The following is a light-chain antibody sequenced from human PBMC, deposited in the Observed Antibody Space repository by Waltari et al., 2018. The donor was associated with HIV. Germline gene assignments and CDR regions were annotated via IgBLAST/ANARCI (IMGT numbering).Light chain of an antibody. CDR2: EGS. J-gene: IGLJ1*01. CDR1: ISDVGRYNY. CDR3: CSYTSSDSYV. Sequence: QSALTQPASVSGSPGQSITIPCTGAISDVGRYNYVSWYQQYPGKAPKLSIYEGSSRPSGVSNRCSASKSGNTASLTISGLLAEDEADYYCCSYTSSDSYVFGTGTKVTVL. V-gene: IGLV2-14*01.